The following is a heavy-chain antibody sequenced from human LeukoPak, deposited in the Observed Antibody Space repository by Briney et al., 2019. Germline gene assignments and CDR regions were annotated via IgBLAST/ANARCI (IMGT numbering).Heavy chain of an antibody. CDR3: ARDSGSDSGSYYGVIDY. V-gene: IGHV1-18*01. D-gene: IGHD1-26*01. CDR1: GYTFTSYG. CDR2: ISAYNGNT. J-gene: IGHJ4*02. Sequence: ASVKVSCKASGYTFTSYGISWVRQAPGQGLEWMGWISAYNGNTNYAQKLQGRVTMTTDTSTSTAYMELRSLRSDDTAVYYCARDSGSDSGSYYGVIDYWGQGTLVTVPS.